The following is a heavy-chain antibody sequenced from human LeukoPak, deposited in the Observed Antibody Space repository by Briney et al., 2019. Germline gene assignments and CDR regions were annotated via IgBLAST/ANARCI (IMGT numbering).Heavy chain of an antibody. Sequence: PGGSLRLSCAASGFTFSSYSMNWVRQAPGKGLEWVSYISSSSSTIYYADSVKGRFTISRDNAKNSLYLQMNSLRAEDTAVYYCARVGSVLLWFGELSDWFDPWGQGTLVTVSS. CDR1: GFTFSSYS. CDR3: ARVGSVLLWFGELSDWFDP. CDR2: ISSSSSTI. V-gene: IGHV3-48*04. D-gene: IGHD3-10*01. J-gene: IGHJ5*02.